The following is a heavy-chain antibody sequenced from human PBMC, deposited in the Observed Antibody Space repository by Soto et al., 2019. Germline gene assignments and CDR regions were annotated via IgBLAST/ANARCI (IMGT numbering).Heavy chain of an antibody. D-gene: IGHD3-10*01. J-gene: IGHJ4*02. CDR1: GFTFSDYY. CDR2: ISSSGSTI. Sequence: SLRLSCAASGFTFSDYYMSWIRQAPGKGLEWVSYISSSGSTIYYADSVKGRFTISRDNAKNSLYLQMNSLRAEDTAVYYCARGRDQYFLSYYFEHWGQGTLVTVSS. V-gene: IGHV3-11*01. CDR3: ARGRDQYFLSYYFEH.